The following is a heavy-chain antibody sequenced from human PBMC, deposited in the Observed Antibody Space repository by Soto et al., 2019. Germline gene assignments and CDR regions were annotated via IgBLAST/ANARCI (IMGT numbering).Heavy chain of an antibody. D-gene: IGHD6-19*01. CDR1: GFFFSSYT. Sequence: EVQLLESGGGLVQPGGSLRLSCVGSGFFFSSYTMTWVRQAPGKGLEWVSSVSATSENTYYADSVRGRFTISRDNSKNTLFLQMNRLTAEETAMYYCAKARDQQWVRLPFDYWGQGILVIVSS. J-gene: IGHJ4*02. CDR2: VSATSENT. CDR3: AKARDQQWVRLPFDY. V-gene: IGHV3-23*01.